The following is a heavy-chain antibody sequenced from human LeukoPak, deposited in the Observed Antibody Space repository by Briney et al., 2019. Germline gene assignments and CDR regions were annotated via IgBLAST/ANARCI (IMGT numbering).Heavy chain of an antibody. J-gene: IGHJ4*02. D-gene: IGHD1-26*01. CDR3: AREIVGAIDY. V-gene: IGHV3-11*06. Sequence: GESLRLSCAASGFTFSDSYMSGIRRAPGKGLEWVSYISSSSSNTNYADSVKGRFTISRDNAKNSLYLQMNSLRAEDTAVYYCAREIVGAIDYWGQGTLVTVSS. CDR1: GFTFSDSY. CDR2: ISSSSSNT.